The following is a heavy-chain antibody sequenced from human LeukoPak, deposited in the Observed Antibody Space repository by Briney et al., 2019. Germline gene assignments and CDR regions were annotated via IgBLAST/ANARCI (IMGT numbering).Heavy chain of an antibody. CDR2: ISWNSGNI. CDR1: GFTFDDYA. D-gene: IGHD1-1*01. CDR3: AKGTNGTTAGWFDP. V-gene: IGHV3-9*03. Sequence: QPGRSLRLSCAASGFTFDDYAMHWVRQAPGKGLEWVSGISWNSGNIGYADSVKGRFTISRDNAKNSLYLQMNSLRAEDMALYYCAKGTNGTTAGWFDPWGQGTLVTVSS. J-gene: IGHJ5*02.